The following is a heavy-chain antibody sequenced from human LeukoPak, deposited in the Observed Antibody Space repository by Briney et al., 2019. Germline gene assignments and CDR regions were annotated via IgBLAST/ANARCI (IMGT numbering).Heavy chain of an antibody. CDR1: GFTFSSYG. CDR2: IRYDGSNK. CDR3: AKILGSYWTPGYDY. J-gene: IGHJ4*02. D-gene: IGHD1-26*01. Sequence: GGSLRLSCAASGFTFSSYGMHWVRQAPGKGLEWVAFIRYDGSNKYYADSVKGRFTISRDNSKNTLYLQMNSLRAEDTAVYYCAKILGSYWTPGYDYWGQGTLVTVSS. V-gene: IGHV3-30*02.